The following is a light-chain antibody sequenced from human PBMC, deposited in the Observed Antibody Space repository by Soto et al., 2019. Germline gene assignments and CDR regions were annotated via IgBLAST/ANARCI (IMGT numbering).Light chain of an antibody. CDR3: CSNAGRPDV. CDR2: DVN. J-gene: IGLJ1*01. CDR1: SNDIGGYNY. V-gene: IGLV2-11*01. Sequence: QSALTQPRSVSGSPGQSVAISCTGTSNDIGGYNYVSWYQQHPGKAPKVMIYDVNKRPSGVPDRFSGSKSGNTASLTISDLQAEDEADYYCCSNAGRPDVFGTGTK.